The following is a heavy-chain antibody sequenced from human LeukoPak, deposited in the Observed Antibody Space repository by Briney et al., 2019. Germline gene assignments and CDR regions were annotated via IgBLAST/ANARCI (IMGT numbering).Heavy chain of an antibody. CDR3: ARSRDSSGYYYLI. CDR1: GYTFTSYD. J-gene: IGHJ4*02. Sequence: ASVKVSCKASGYTFTSYDINWVRQATGQGLEWMGWMNPNSGGTNYAQKFQGRVTISADKSISAAYLQWSSLKASDTAMYYCARSRDSSGYYYLIWGQGTLVTVSS. CDR2: MNPNSGGT. D-gene: IGHD3-22*01. V-gene: IGHV1-8*01.